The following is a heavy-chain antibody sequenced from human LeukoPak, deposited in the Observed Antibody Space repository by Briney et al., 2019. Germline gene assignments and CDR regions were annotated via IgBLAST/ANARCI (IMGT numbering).Heavy chain of an antibody. D-gene: IGHD6-13*01. CDR2: IYYSGST. J-gene: IGHJ5*02. CDR3: ARRSIAADHNWFDP. Sequence: PSETLSLTCTVSGGSISSYYWSWIRQPPGKGLEWIGYIYYSGSTYYNPSLKSRVTISVDTSKNQFSLKLSSVTAADTAVYYCARRSIAADHNWFDPWGQGTLVTVSS. CDR1: GGSISSYY. V-gene: IGHV4-59*08.